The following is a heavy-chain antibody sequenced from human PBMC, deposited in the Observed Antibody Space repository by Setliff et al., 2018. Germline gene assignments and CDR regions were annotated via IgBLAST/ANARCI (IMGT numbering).Heavy chain of an antibody. V-gene: IGHV4-38-2*01. Sequence: PSETLSLTCAVSGYSISSGYNWGWIRQPPGKGLEWIGSIYYRGSTSYNSSLKSRVSISVDTSKNQFSLNLNAVTAADTAVYYCATLTGDRGVDYWGQGRRVTVSS. CDR3: ATLTGDRGVDY. CDR2: IYYRGST. CDR1: GYSISSGYN. J-gene: IGHJ4*02. D-gene: IGHD7-27*01.